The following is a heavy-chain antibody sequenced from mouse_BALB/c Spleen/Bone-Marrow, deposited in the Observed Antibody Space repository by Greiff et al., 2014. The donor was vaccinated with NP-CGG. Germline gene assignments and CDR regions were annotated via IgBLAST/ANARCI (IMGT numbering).Heavy chain of an antibody. CDR3: ARGLRDWYFDV. CDR1: GYTFTTYW. Sequence: VHLVESGPELATPGASVKMSCKASGYTFTTYWMHWIKQRPGQGLEWIGSINPNTDYTDYNQKFKDKATLTADKSSITAYMQLSSLTSEDSAVYDCARGLRDWYFDVWGAGTTVTVSS. J-gene: IGHJ1*01. D-gene: IGHD2-4*01. CDR2: INPNTDYT. V-gene: IGHV1-4*01.